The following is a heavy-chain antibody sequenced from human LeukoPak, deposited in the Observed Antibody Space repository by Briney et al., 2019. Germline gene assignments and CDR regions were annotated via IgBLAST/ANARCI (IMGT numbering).Heavy chain of an antibody. CDR3: AKGGYDYIEVAYFDF. Sequence: GGSLRLSCAASGFSFNGYAMSWVRQAPGKGLEWVSIIIASSGATFYADSVKGRFTISRDTSKNTLYLQLNSLRLEDTAVYYCAKGGYDYIEVAYFDFWGQGTLVTVSS. J-gene: IGHJ4*02. CDR1: GFSFNGYA. D-gene: IGHD5-12*01. V-gene: IGHV3-23*01. CDR2: IIASSGAT.